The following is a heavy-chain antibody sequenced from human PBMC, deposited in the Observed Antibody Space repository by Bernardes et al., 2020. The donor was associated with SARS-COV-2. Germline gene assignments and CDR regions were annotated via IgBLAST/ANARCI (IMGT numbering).Heavy chain of an antibody. CDR2: INWNGGST. V-gene: IGHV3-20*01. CDR3: ARGGFGVISLSYYYYGMDV. CDR1: GFTFDDYG. Sequence: GGSLRLSCAASGFTFDDYGMSWVRQAPGKGLEWVSGINWNGGSTGYADSVKGRFTISRDNAKNSLYLQMNSLRAEDTALYHCARGGFGVISLSYYYYGMDVWGQGTTVTVSS. J-gene: IGHJ6*02. D-gene: IGHD3-10*01.